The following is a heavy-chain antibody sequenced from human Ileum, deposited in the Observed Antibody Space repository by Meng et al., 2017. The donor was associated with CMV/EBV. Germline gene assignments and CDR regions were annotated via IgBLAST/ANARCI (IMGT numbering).Heavy chain of an antibody. V-gene: IGHV1-69*10. CDR1: GGTFSSYA. Sequence: SVKVSCKASGGTFSSYAISWVRQAPGQGLEWMGGIIPILGIANYAQKFQGRVTITADKSTSTAYMELSSLRSEDTAVYYCARGGHRYPRYYYGMDVWGQGTMVTVSS. D-gene: IGHD1-26*01. CDR2: IIPILGIA. J-gene: IGHJ6*02. CDR3: ARGGHRYPRYYYGMDV.